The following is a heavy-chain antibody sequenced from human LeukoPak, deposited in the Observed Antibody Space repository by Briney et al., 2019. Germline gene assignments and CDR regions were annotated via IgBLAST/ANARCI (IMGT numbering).Heavy chain of an antibody. Sequence: GGSLRLSCAASGFTFSDYYMSWIRQAPGKGLEWVPYISSSGSTIYYADSVKGRFTISRDNAKNSLYLQMNSLRAEDTAVYYCARARVLVVVIDYFDYWGQGTLVTVSS. CDR2: ISSSGSTI. CDR1: GFTFSDYY. CDR3: ARARVLVVVIDYFDY. J-gene: IGHJ4*02. V-gene: IGHV3-11*01. D-gene: IGHD3-22*01.